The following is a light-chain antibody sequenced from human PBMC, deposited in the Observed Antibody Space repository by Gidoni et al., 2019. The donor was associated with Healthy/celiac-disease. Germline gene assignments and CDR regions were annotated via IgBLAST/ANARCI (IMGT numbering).Light chain of an antibody. CDR1: KRISSW. J-gene: IGKJ1*01. CDR2: KAS. Sequence: DIQMTQSPSTLSASVGDRVSITCRASKRISSWLGWYQQKPGKAPKLLLYKASSLESGVASRCSGSGSGTEFTLTSRRLQADDVATYYSQQYNSPWTFGQGTKVEIK. CDR3: QQYNSPWT. V-gene: IGKV1-5*03.